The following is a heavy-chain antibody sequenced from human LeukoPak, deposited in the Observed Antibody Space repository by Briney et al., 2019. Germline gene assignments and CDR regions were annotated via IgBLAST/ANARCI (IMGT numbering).Heavy chain of an antibody. CDR1: GGSISSSSYY. D-gene: IGHD3-10*01. CDR2: IYYSGST. Sequence: SETLSLTCTVSGGSISSSSYYWSWIRQPPGKGLEWIGYIYYSGSTNYNSSFKSRVIISIDTSKNQFSLKLSSVTAADTAVYYCARRVLDYYGSGSYYPWGQGTLVTVSS. V-gene: IGHV4-61*05. J-gene: IGHJ5*02. CDR3: ARRVLDYYGSGSYYP.